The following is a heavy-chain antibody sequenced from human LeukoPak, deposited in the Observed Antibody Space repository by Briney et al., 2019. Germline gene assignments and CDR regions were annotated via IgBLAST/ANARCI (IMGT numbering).Heavy chain of an antibody. CDR2: INHSGST. CDR3: ARAPSWYSSGWYGALGMDV. D-gene: IGHD6-19*01. V-gene: IGHV4-34*01. Sequence: PSETLSLTCAVYGGSFSGYYWSWIRKPPGKGLEWIGEINHSGSTNYNPSLKSRVTISVDTSKNQFSLKLSSVTAADTAVYYCARAPSWYSSGWYGALGMDVWGQGTTVTVSS. CDR1: GGSFSGYY. J-gene: IGHJ6*02.